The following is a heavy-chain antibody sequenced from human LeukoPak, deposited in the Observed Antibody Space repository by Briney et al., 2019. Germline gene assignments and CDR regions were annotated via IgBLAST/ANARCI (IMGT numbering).Heavy chain of an antibody. CDR2: ISYDRSYQ. D-gene: IGHD5-24*01. Sequence: GGSLRLSCAVSGFTFSAYGMHWVRQAPGKGLEWVAVISYDRSYQAYADSVKGRFTVSRDSSKNTLYLQLNSLRPEDTGLYYCARERRRDGYNYKDYWGQGTQVSVSS. J-gene: IGHJ4*02. CDR1: GFTFSAYG. V-gene: IGHV3-30*04. CDR3: ARERRRDGYNYKDY.